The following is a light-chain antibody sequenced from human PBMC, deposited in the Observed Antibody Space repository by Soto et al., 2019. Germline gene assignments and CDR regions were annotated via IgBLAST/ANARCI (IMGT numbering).Light chain of an antibody. CDR2: LTS. V-gene: IGKV2-28*01. J-gene: IGKJ2*02. Sequence: DIVMTQSPLSLPVTPGEPASISCRSSQSLLYSNGYNYLHWYLQKPGQSPQLLIYLTSNRSPGVPDRFSGSGSGTDFTLKISRVEAEDVGVYYCMQALQTPRTFVQGTKLEIK. CDR1: QSLLYSNGYNY. CDR3: MQALQTPRT.